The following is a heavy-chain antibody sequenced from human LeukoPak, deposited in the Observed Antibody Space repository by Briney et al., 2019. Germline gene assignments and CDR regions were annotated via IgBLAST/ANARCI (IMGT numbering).Heavy chain of an antibody. Sequence: ETLSLTRTVSGGSISNYYWSWIRQPAGKGLEWIGRHNTSGSTSYNPSLKSRVTMSIDMSKNQFSLKLNSLTAADTAVYYCARGCSSTSCWLRMDVWGQGTTVTVSS. CDR3: ARGCSSTSCWLRMDV. V-gene: IGHV4-4*07. J-gene: IGHJ6*02. CDR1: GGSISNYY. CDR2: HNTSGST. D-gene: IGHD2-2*01.